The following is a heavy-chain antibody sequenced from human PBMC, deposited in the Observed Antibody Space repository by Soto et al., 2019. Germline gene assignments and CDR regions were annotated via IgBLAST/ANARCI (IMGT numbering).Heavy chain of an antibody. V-gene: IGHV3-74*01. CDR1: GFTFSSYW. Sequence: EVQLVESGGGLVQPGGSLRLSCAASGFTFSSYWMHWVRQAPGKGLVWVSRINSDGSSTSYADSVKGRFTISRDNAKNTLYLQMNSLKAEDTAVYYCAVAVAGPTAIGYWGQGTLVTVSS. CDR3: AVAVAGPTAIGY. J-gene: IGHJ4*02. D-gene: IGHD6-19*01. CDR2: INSDGSST.